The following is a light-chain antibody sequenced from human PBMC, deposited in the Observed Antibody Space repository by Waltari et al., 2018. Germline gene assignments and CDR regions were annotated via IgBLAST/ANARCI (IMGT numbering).Light chain of an antibody. Sequence: DFQLTQSPSSLSASVGDRVTIACRTSQNIGRYLNWYQPKPRKAPKLLVYAASTLYSGVPLKFRATGSGAGFSLTLSSPEPEEFATYHWQTRYTTPYAFGQGTKLEI. V-gene: IGKV1-39*01. CDR2: AAS. J-gene: IGKJ2*01. CDR3: QTRYTTPYA. CDR1: QNIGRY.